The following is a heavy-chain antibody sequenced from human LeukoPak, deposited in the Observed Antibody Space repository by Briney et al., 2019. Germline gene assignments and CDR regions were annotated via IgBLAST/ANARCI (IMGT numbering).Heavy chain of an antibody. CDR1: GSTFSTYA. V-gene: IGHV3-23*01. Sequence: GGSLRLSCAASGSTFSTYAMSWVRQAPGKGLEWVSSLSGSGGSTYYADSVKGRFTISRDNSKNTLYLQMNSLRHEDTAVYYCAKVLGIAVAGKVDYWGQGTLVTVSS. D-gene: IGHD6-19*01. CDR3: AKVLGIAVAGKVDY. J-gene: IGHJ4*02. CDR2: LSGSGGST.